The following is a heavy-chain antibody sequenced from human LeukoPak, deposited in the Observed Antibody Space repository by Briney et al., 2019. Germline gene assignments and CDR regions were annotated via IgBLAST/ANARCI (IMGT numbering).Heavy chain of an antibody. Sequence: PSETLSLTCALYGGSFSGYYWSWIRQPPGKGLEWIAEINHSGSTNYNPSLKSRVTMSVDTSKNQFSLKLSSVTAADTAVYYCARSGGYGSGGWFDPWGQGTLVTVSS. J-gene: IGHJ5*02. CDR3: ARSGGYGSGGWFDP. D-gene: IGHD3-10*01. CDR2: INHSGST. CDR1: GGSFSGYY. V-gene: IGHV4-34*01.